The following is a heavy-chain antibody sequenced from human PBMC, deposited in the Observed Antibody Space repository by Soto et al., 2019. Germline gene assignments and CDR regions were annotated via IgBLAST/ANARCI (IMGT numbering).Heavy chain of an antibody. J-gene: IGHJ4*02. CDR1: GITISTYY. CDR3: GRVRGADYGDFDY. D-gene: IGHD4-17*01. Sequence: EVQLVESGGGLVQPGGSLTLSCVASGITISTYYFNWVRQTPGKGLEWLSYISTPGTSKYYADSIQGRVTVSRDNANNSLFLHLSSLRKEATAVYYFGRVRGADYGDFDYWGQGTLVTVSS. CDR2: ISTPGTSK. V-gene: IGHV3-48*02.